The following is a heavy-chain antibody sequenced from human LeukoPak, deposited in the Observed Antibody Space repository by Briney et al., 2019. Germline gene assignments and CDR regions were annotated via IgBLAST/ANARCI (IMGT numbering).Heavy chain of an antibody. Sequence: SETLSLTCAVYGGSFSGYYWCWIRQPPGKGLEWIGEINHSGSTNYNPSLKSRVTISVDTSKNQFSLKLSSVTAADTAVYYCASARPGENDYWGQGTLVTVSS. CDR3: ASARPGENDY. CDR1: GGSFSGYY. J-gene: IGHJ4*02. V-gene: IGHV4-34*01. CDR2: INHSGST. D-gene: IGHD2-2*01.